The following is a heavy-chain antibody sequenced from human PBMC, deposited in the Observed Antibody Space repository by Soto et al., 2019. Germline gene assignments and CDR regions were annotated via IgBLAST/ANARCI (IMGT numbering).Heavy chain of an antibody. D-gene: IGHD6-6*01. CDR3: AKRSSSSTFDY. CDR2: ISGSDDST. Sequence: EVQLLESGGGLVQPGESLRLSCAASGFTFSSYAMSLVRQAPGKGLEWVSVISGSDDSTYYADSVKGRFTISRDNSKNTLYLHMNSLRAEDTAVYYCAKRSSSSTFDYWGQGTLVTVSS. CDR1: GFTFSSYA. J-gene: IGHJ4*02. V-gene: IGHV3-23*01.